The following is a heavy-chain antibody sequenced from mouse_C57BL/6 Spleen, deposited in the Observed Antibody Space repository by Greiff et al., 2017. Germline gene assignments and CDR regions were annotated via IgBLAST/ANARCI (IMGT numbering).Heavy chain of an antibody. J-gene: IGHJ2*01. V-gene: IGHV5-6*01. CDR3: ARPKTGTLFDY. Sequence: DVQLVESGGDLVKPGGSLKLSCAASGFTFSSYGMSWVRQTPDKRLEWVATISSGGSYTYYPDSVKGRFTISRDNAKNTLYLQMSSLKSEDTAMYYCARPKTGTLFDYWGQGTTLTVSS. D-gene: IGHD4-1*01. CDR1: GFTFSSYG. CDR2: ISSGGSYT.